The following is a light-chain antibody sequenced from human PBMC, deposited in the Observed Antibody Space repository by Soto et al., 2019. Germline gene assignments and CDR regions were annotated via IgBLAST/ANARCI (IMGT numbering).Light chain of an antibody. CDR1: GSDVGGYKY. J-gene: IGLJ1*01. CDR3: SSYARSSPFV. V-gene: IGLV2-14*01. Sequence: QSVLTQPASVSGSPGQSITISCTGTGSDVGGYKYVSWYQQLPGKAPKLMIYDVSYRPSGVSDRFSGSKSGNTASLIISGLQAADEADYYWSSYARSSPFVFGTGTKVTVL. CDR2: DVS.